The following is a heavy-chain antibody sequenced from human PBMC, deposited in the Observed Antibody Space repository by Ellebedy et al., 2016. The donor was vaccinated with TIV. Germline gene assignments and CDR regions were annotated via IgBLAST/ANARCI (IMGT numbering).Heavy chain of an antibody. CDR3: ATFIRMIRGRIFVVNWIDP. Sequence: MPGGSLRLSCTASGYSMRSGYYCGWIRQPPGKWLEWIGSIPPGGSTYYSPSLKSRLNISVDTSKNQFSLKLSSVTAADTAVYYCATFIRMIRGRIFVVNWIDPWGQGTLGTVSS. CDR2: IPPGGST. D-gene: IGHD3-10*01. J-gene: IGHJ5*02. V-gene: IGHV4-38-2*02. CDR1: GYSMRSGYY.